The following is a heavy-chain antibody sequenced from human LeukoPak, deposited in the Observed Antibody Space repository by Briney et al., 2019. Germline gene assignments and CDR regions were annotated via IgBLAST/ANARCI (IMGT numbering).Heavy chain of an antibody. V-gene: IGHV3-23*01. Sequence: GGSLRLSCAASGFTFSSYAMSWVRQAPGKGLEWVSAISGSGGSTYYADSVKGRFTISRDNAKNSLYLQMNSLRAEDTAVYYCAGPEVRGVRNYYYYMDVWGKGTTVTVSS. CDR2: ISGSGGST. CDR1: GFTFSSYA. CDR3: AGPEVRGVRNYYYYMDV. J-gene: IGHJ6*03. D-gene: IGHD3-10*01.